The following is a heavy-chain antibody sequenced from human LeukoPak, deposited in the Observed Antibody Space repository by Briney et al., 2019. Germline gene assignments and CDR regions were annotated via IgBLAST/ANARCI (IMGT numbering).Heavy chain of an antibody. V-gene: IGHV4-34*01. Sequence: SETLSLTCAVYGGSFSGYYWSWIRQPPGKGLEWIGEINHSGSTNYNPSLKSRVTISVDTSKNQFSLKLSSVTAADTAVYYCARYLVGATDYWGQGTLVTVSS. CDR1: GGSFSGYY. J-gene: IGHJ4*02. CDR3: ARYLVGATDY. CDR2: INHSGST. D-gene: IGHD1-26*01.